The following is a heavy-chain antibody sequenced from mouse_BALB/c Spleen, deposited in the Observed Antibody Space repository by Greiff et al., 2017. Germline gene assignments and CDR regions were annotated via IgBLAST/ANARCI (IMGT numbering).Heavy chain of an antibody. J-gene: IGHJ4*01. V-gene: IGHV1-31*01. CDR1: GYSFTGYY. Sequence: EVKLVESGPELVKPGASVKISCKASGYSFTGYYMHWVKQSHVKSLEWIGRINPYNGATSYNQNFKDKASLTVDKSSSTAYMELHSLTSEDSAVYYCARDHAKRGAMDYWGQGTSVTVSS. CDR3: ARDHAKRGAMDY. D-gene: IGHD6-1*01. CDR2: INPYNGAT.